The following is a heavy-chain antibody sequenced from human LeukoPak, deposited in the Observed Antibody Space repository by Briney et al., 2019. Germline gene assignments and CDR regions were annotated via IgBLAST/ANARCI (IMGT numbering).Heavy chain of an antibody. D-gene: IGHD3-22*01. V-gene: IGHV4-34*01. CDR2: INHSGST. Sequence: SETLSLTCAVYGGSFSGYYWSWIRQPPGEGLEWIGEINHSGSTNYNPSLKSRVTISVDTSKNQFSLKLSSVTAADTAVYYCARGHGYYDSSGYYGREYFDYWGQGTLVTVSS. CDR3: ARGHGYYDSSGYYGREYFDY. CDR1: GGSFSGYY. J-gene: IGHJ4*02.